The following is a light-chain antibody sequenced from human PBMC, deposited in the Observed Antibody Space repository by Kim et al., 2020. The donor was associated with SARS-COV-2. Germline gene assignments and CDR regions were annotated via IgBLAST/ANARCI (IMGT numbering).Light chain of an antibody. J-gene: IGLJ2*01. CDR2: QDS. CDR3: QAWDSSPYVV. V-gene: IGLV3-1*01. Sequence: SYELTQPPSVSVSLGQTASITCSGDKLGDKYACWYQQKPGQSPVLVIYQDSKRPSGIPERFSGSNSGNTATLTISGTQAMDEADYYCQAWDSSPYVVFGG. CDR1: KLGDKY.